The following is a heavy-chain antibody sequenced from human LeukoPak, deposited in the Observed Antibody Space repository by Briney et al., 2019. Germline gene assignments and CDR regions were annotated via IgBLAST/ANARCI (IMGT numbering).Heavy chain of an antibody. V-gene: IGHV3-48*03. CDR1: GFTFSSYE. Sequence: GGSLRLSCAASGFTFSSYEMNWVRQAPGKGLECVSYISSSGSTIYYADSVKGRFTISRDNAKNSLYLQMNSLRAEDTAVYYCARALVATPDYWGQGTLVTVSS. D-gene: IGHD5-12*01. CDR3: ARALVATPDY. CDR2: ISSSGSTI. J-gene: IGHJ4*02.